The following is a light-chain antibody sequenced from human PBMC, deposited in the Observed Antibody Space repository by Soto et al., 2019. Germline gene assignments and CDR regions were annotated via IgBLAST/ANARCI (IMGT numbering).Light chain of an antibody. Sequence: DIQMTQSPSSLSASVGDRVTITCRASQGISSSLAWYQHKPGKVPELLIYAASTLHSGVPSRFSGSGSGTDFTLNISSLQPEDVATYYCQEYYRPPFTFGPGTKVNF. CDR3: QEYYRPPFT. CDR1: QGISSS. V-gene: IGKV1-27*01. CDR2: AAS. J-gene: IGKJ3*01.